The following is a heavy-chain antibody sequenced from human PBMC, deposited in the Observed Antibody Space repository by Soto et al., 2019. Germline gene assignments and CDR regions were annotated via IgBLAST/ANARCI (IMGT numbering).Heavy chain of an antibody. J-gene: IGHJ6*02. D-gene: IGHD2-21*02. Sequence: QITLKESGPTLVKPTQTLTLTCTFSGLSLSTTGVGVGWIRQPPGKALEWLALIYWDDDKRYSPSLKSRLTITTDTSKNQVVLTMTNMDPVDTATYYCVQSRCGGDCLQSYSSHSYYGLDVWGQGTTVTVSS. CDR1: GLSLSTTGVG. CDR2: IYWDDDK. CDR3: VQSRCGGDCLQSYSSHSYYGLDV. V-gene: IGHV2-5*02.